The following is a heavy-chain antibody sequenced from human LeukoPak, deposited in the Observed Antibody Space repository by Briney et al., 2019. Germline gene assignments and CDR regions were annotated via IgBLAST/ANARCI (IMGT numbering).Heavy chain of an antibody. CDR3: ATDGGVRYSNYVDY. CDR1: GYTFTGYY. D-gene: IGHD4-11*01. CDR2: INPNSGGT. V-gene: IGHV1-2*02. Sequence: GASVKVSCKASGYTFTGYYMHWVRQAPGQGLEWMGWINPNSGGTNYAQKFQGRVTMTRDTSISTAYMELSRLRSDDTAVYYCATDGGVRYSNYVDYWGQGTLVVVSS. J-gene: IGHJ4*02.